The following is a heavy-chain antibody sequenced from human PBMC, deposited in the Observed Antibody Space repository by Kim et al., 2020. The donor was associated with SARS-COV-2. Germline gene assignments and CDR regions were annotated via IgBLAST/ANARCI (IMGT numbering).Heavy chain of an antibody. CDR3: ARVDCSGGSCYLNY. CDR1: GFTFSSYW. CDR2: IKQDGSEK. Sequence: GGSLRLSCAASGFTFSSYWMSWVRQAPGKGLEWVANIKQDGSEKYYVDSVKGRFTISRDNAKNSLYLQMNSLRAEDTAVYYCARVDCSGGSCYLNYWGQGTLVTVSS. D-gene: IGHD2-15*01. J-gene: IGHJ4*02. V-gene: IGHV3-7*01.